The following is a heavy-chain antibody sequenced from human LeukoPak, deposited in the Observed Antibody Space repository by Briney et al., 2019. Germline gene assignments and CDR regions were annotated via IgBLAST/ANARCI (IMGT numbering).Heavy chain of an antibody. V-gene: IGHV1-69*04. J-gene: IGHJ4*02. Sequence: SVNVSCKASGGTFSSYAISWVRQAPGQGLEWMGRIIPIFGIANYAQKFQGRVTITADKSTSTAYMELSSLRSEDTAVYYCVYGYSSGWEYFDYWGQGTLVTVSS. CDR1: GGTFSSYA. CDR3: VYGYSSGWEYFDY. D-gene: IGHD6-19*01. CDR2: IIPIFGIA.